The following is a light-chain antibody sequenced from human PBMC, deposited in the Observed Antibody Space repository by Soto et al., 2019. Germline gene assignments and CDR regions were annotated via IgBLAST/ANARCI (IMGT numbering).Light chain of an antibody. J-gene: IGKJ5*01. V-gene: IGKV3-11*01. CDR2: DAS. CDR3: QQRSSWIP. Sequence: EVGLTQSPATLSLSPGERATLSCRASQSVSTYLAWYQQKPGQAPRVLIYDASNRATGIPARFSGSGSATDFTLTISSLEPEDFAVYYCQQRSSWIPFGQGTRLEI. CDR1: QSVSTY.